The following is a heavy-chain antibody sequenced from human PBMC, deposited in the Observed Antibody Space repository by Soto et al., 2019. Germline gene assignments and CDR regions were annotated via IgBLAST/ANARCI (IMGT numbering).Heavy chain of an antibody. J-gene: IGHJ6*02. Sequence: SETLSLTCSVSGGPMTSGAYYWSWIRQPPGEGLEWMGYIYYSGGTSSSPSLESRLTLSVDTSRNQFSLKLRSVTAADTAVYYCARYSSNWFQTEGMDVWGQGTTVTVSS. CDR2: IYYSGGT. CDR1: GGPMTSGAYY. CDR3: ARYSSNWFQTEGMDV. D-gene: IGHD6-13*01. V-gene: IGHV4-30-4*01.